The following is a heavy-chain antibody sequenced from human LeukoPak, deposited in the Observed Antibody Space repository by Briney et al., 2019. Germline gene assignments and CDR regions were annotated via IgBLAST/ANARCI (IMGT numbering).Heavy chain of an antibody. CDR3: ARALLLYGSGQYYFDY. V-gene: IGHV4-30-2*01. D-gene: IGHD3-10*01. CDR1: GGSISSGGYS. J-gene: IGHJ4*02. Sequence: SETLSLTCAVSGGSISSGGYSWSWIRQPPGKGLEWIGYIYHSGSTYYNPSLKSRVTIPVDRSKDQFSLKLSSVTAADTAVYYCARALLLYGSGQYYFDYWGQGTLVTVSS. CDR2: IYHSGST.